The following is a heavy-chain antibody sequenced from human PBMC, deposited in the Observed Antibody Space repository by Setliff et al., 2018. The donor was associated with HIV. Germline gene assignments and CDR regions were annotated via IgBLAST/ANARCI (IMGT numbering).Heavy chain of an antibody. CDR3: ARTLRAAAMGYFDY. CDR2: IYHSGST. D-gene: IGHD5-18*01. CDR1: GYSISSGYY. Sequence: SETLSLTCAVSGYSISSGYYWGWIRQPPGKGLEWIGSIYHSGSTCYNPSLKSRVTISVDTSKNQFSLKLTSVTAADTAVYYCARTLRAAAMGYFDYWGQGTLVTVSS. V-gene: IGHV4-38-2*01. J-gene: IGHJ4*02.